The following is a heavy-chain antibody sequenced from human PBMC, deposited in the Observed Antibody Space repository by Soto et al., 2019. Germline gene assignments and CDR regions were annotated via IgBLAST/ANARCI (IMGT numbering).Heavy chain of an antibody. CDR2: IYYSGST. CDR3: ARLGAQEIDP. J-gene: IGHJ5*02. Sequence: SETLSLTCTVSGGCISGYYWSWIRQPPGKGLELIGCIYYSGSTNYNPSLKSRVTISVDTSKNQFSLKLSSVTAADTAVYYCARLGAQEIDPWGQGTLVTVSS. CDR1: GGCISGYY. V-gene: IGHV4-59*08. D-gene: IGHD3-16*01.